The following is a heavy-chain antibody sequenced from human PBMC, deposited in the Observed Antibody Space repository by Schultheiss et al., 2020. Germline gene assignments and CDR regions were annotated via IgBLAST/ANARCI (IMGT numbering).Heavy chain of an antibody. CDR2: IRGSGGST. Sequence: GGSLRLSCAASGFTFGTYCMNWVRLAPGKGLEWVSGIRGSGGSTYYADSVKGRFTISRHNSKNTLYLQMNSLRAEDTAVYYCARRSGWHKGAIDYRGQGTLVTVSS. J-gene: IGHJ4*02. CDR3: ARRSGWHKGAIDY. CDR1: GFTFGTYC. V-gene: IGHV3-23*01. D-gene: IGHD6-19*01.